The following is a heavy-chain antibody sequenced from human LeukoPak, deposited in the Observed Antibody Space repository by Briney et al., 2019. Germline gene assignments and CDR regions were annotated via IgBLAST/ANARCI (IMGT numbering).Heavy chain of an antibody. D-gene: IGHD3-3*01. CDR2: IYYSGST. CDR3: AREVPVLRFLEWLDYYYYMDV. CDR1: GGSISSSSYY. V-gene: IGHV4-39*07. Sequence: PSETLSLTCTVSGGSISSSSYYWGWIRQPPGKGLEWIGSIYYSGSTYYNPSLKSRVTISVDTSKNQFSLKLSSVTAADTAVYYCAREVPVLRFLEWLDYYYYMDVWGKGTTVTVSS. J-gene: IGHJ6*03.